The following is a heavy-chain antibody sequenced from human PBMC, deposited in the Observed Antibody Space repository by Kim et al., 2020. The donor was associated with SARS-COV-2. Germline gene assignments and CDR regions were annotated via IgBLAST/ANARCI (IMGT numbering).Heavy chain of an antibody. J-gene: IGHJ4*01. CDR1: GFTFSSYG. D-gene: IGHD3-10*01. CDR3: AKTYYYGSGSYYRVDY. Sequence: GGSLRLSCAASGFTFSSYGMHWVRQAPGKGLEWVAVISYDGSNKYYADSVKGRFTISRDNSKNTLYLQMNSLRAEDTAVYYCAKTYYYGSGSYYRVDYWG. V-gene: IGHV3-30*18. CDR2: ISYDGSNK.